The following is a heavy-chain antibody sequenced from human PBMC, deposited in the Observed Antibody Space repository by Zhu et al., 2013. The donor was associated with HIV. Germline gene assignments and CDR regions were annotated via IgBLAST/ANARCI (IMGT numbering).Heavy chain of an antibody. CDR3: ASTPCGGDCSYYYYYYGMDV. J-gene: IGHJ6*02. Sequence: VQLVQSGAEVKKPGSSVKVSCKASGGTFSSYAISWVRQAPGQGLEWMGGIIPIFGTANYAQKFQGRVTITADESTSTAYMELSSLRSEDTAVYYCASTPCGGDCSYYYYYYGMDVWVEGPTV. V-gene: IGHV1-69*01. CDR1: GGTFSSYA. CDR2: IIPIFGTA. D-gene: IGHD2-21*01.